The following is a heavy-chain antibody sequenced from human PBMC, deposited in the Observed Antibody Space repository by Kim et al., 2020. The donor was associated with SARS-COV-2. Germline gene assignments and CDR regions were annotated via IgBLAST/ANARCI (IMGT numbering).Heavy chain of an antibody. CDR1: GGTFSSYA. CDR3: ARISGAWELARGYYFDY. CDR2: IIPIFGTA. D-gene: IGHD1-26*01. J-gene: IGHJ4*02. V-gene: IGHV1-69*13. Sequence: SVKVSCKASGGTFSSYAISWVRQVPGQGLEWMGGIIPIFGTANYAQKLQGRVTITADESTSTAYMELSSLRSEDTAVYYCARISGAWELARGYYFDYWGQGTLVTVSS.